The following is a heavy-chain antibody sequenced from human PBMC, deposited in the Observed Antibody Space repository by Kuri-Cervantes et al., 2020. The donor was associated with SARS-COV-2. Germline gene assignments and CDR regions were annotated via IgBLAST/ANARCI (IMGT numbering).Heavy chain of an antibody. D-gene: IGHD3-22*01. V-gene: IGHV1-69*05. J-gene: IGHJ3*01. Sequence: SVKVTCKASGGTFSSYANSWVRQAPGQGLEWMGWIIPIFGTANYAQKFQGRVTITTDESTSTAYMELSSLRSEDTAVYYCATEGYSIIIWAFAHWGQGTKVTVSS. CDR3: ATEGYSIIIWAFAH. CDR2: IIPIFGTA. CDR1: GGTFSSYA.